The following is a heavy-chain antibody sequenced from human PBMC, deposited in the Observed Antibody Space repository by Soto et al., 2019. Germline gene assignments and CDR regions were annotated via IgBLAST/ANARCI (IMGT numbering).Heavy chain of an antibody. J-gene: IGHJ4*02. CDR3: ARGAGLIMDYQGFDY. V-gene: IGHV1-2*04. CDR2: INPNSGGT. D-gene: IGHD2-2*01. CDR1: GYTFTGYY. Sequence: ASVKVSCKASGYTFTGYYMHWVRQAPGQGLEWMGWINPNSGGTNYAQKFQGWVTMTRDTSISTAYMELSRLRSDDTAVYYCARGAGLIMDYQGFDYWGQGTLVTVSS.